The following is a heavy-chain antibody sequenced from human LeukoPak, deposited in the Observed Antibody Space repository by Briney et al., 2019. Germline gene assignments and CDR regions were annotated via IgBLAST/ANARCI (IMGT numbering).Heavy chain of an antibody. CDR2: ISSSSSTI. CDR1: GFTFSSYS. J-gene: IGHJ6*02. D-gene: IGHD3-10*01. Sequence: GGSLRLSCAASGFTFSSYSMNWVRQAPGKGLEWVSYISSSSSTIYYADSVKGRFTISRDNAKNSLYLQMNSLRAEDTAVYYCARDYPFGVGGMDVWGQGTTVTVSS. V-gene: IGHV3-48*01. CDR3: ARDYPFGVGGMDV.